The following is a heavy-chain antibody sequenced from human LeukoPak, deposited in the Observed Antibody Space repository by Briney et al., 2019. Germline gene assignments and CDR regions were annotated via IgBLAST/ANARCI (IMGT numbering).Heavy chain of an antibody. CDR2: ISGSGGST. J-gene: IGHJ3*02. D-gene: IGHD6-19*01. CDR3: AKVHHSGPGAFDI. Sequence: GGSLRLSCAASGFTFSSYSMNWVRQAPGKGLEWVSIISGSGGSTYYADSVKGRFTISRDNSKNTLYLQMNSLRAEDTAVYYCAKVHHSGPGAFDIWGQGTMVTVSS. V-gene: IGHV3-23*01. CDR1: GFTFSSYS.